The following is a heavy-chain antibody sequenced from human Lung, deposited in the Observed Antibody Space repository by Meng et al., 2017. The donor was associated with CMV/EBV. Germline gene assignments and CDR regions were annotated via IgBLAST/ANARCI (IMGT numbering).Heavy chain of an antibody. CDR3: ARRYSSGYSNWFDP. CDR2: INPNSGGT. V-gene: IGHV1-2*02. Sequence: NASGYTFTSYYMHWVRQAPGQGLEWMGWINPNSGGTNYAQKFQGRVTMTRDTSISTAYMELSRLRSDDTAVYYCARRYSSGYSNWFDPWGQGTLVTVSS. D-gene: IGHD3-22*01. J-gene: IGHJ5*02. CDR1: GYTFTSYY.